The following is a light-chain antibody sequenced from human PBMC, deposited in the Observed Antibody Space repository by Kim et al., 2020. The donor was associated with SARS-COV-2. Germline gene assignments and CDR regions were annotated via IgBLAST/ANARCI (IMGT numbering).Light chain of an antibody. CDR1: QSVDHW. CDR2: KAS. J-gene: IGKJ1*01. V-gene: IGKV1-5*03. CDR3: QQYSSYWT. Sequence: SASVGDRFIITCRASQSVDHWLAWYQQKPGMAPRLLIYKASNLDSGVPSRFSGSGSGTQFALTISSLQPEDLATYYCQQYSSYWTFGQGTKVDIK.